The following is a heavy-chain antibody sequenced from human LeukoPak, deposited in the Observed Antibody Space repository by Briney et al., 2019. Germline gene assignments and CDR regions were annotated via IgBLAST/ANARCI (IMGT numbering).Heavy chain of an antibody. CDR1: GFSFSSYT. J-gene: IGHJ4*02. Sequence: GGSLRLSCAASGFSFSSYTMNSVRQAPGKGLEWVSIISSSSSYIYYADSVKGRFTISRDNAKNALYLQMNSLRVEDTAVYYCARDGRCGGDCYASWGQGTLVTVSS. V-gene: IGHV3-21*01. D-gene: IGHD2-21*02. CDR2: ISSSSSYI. CDR3: ARDGRCGGDCYAS.